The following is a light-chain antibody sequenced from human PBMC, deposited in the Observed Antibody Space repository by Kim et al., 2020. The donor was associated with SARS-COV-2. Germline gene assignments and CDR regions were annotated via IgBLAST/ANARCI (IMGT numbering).Light chain of an antibody. Sequence: QLVLTQPPSVSAAPGQKVTISCSGSRSNIGNNPVSWYQQFPGTAPKLITYDNDKRPSGIPDRFSSSKSGTSATLGITGLRTGDEADYYCATWDSSLSVGVFGGGTQLTVL. J-gene: IGLJ3*02. CDR1: RSNIGNNP. V-gene: IGLV1-51*01. CDR2: DND. CDR3: ATWDSSLSVGV.